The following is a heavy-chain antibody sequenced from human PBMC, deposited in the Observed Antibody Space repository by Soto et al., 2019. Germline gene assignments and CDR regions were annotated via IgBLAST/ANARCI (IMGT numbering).Heavy chain of an antibody. Sequence: GGSLRLSCAASGFSFSTYWMSWVRQVPGTGLEWVANIKADGSETHYVDSVRGRFTISRDNAKTSLYLQVSSLRAEDTAVYYCAKGGHIDFCGQGTLVTVSS. CDR3: AKGGHIDF. CDR2: IKADGSET. V-gene: IGHV3-7*03. CDR1: GFSFSTYW. D-gene: IGHD3-16*01. J-gene: IGHJ4*02.